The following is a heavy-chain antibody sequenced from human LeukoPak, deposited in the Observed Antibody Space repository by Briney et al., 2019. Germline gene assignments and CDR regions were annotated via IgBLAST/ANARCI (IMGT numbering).Heavy chain of an antibody. D-gene: IGHD3-22*01. CDR2: IYHSGTT. CDR3: ARTDYFDSSGYKYYFDY. V-gene: IGHV4-4*02. J-gene: IGHJ4*02. Sequence: SETLSLTCAVSGGSISSSNWWSWVRQPPGKGLEWIGEIYHSGTTYYNPSLKSRVTISVDTSKNQFSLKLSSVTAADTTVYYCARTDYFDSSGYKYYFDYWGPGTLVTVSS. CDR1: GGSISSSNW.